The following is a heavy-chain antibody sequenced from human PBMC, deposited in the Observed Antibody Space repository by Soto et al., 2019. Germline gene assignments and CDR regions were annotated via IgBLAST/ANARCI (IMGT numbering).Heavy chain of an antibody. CDR1: GGTFSSYA. V-gene: IGHV1-69*01. D-gene: IGHD1-26*01. CDR3: ARDPSAYSGSPNWFDP. J-gene: IGHJ5*02. Sequence: QVQLVQSGAEVKKPGSSVKVSCEASGGTFSSYAISWVRQAPGQGLEWMGGIIPIFGTANYAQKFQGRVTITADESTSTAYMELSSLRSEDTAVYYCARDPSAYSGSPNWFDPWGQGTLVTVSS. CDR2: IIPIFGTA.